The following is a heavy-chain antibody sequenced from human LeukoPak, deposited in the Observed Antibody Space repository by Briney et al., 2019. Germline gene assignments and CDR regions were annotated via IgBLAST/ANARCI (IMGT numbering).Heavy chain of an antibody. J-gene: IGHJ6*02. Sequence: GGSLRLSCAASGFTFSSYSTNWVRQAPGKGLEWVSSISSGSTYIYYADSVKGRFTISRDNAKNSLYLQMNSLRAEDMAVYYYARASDYGDYFSGMDVWGQGTTVTVSS. CDR2: ISSGSTYI. V-gene: IGHV3-21*01. D-gene: IGHD4-17*01. CDR3: ARASDYGDYFSGMDV. CDR1: GFTFSSYS.